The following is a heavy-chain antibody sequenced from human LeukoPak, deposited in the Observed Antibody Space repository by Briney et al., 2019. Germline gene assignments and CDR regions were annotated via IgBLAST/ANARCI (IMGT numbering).Heavy chain of an antibody. D-gene: IGHD2-21*02. CDR1: GYSISSGYY. CDR3: ARGTVVVTPFDYYFDY. J-gene: IGHJ4*02. V-gene: IGHV4-38-2*02. Sequence: SETLSLTCTVSGYSISSGYYWGWIRQPPGKGLEWIGSIYHSGSTYYNPSLKSRVTISVDTSKNQFSLKLSSVTAADTAVYYCARGTVVVTPFDYYFDYWGQGTLVTVSS. CDR2: IYHSGST.